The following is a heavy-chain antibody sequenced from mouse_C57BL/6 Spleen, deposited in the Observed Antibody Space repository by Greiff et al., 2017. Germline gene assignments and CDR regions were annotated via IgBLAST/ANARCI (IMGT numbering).Heavy chain of an antibody. D-gene: IGHD1-1*01. J-gene: IGHJ2*01. CDR1: GYAFSSSW. Sequence: QVQLQQSGPELVKPGASVKISCKASGYAFSSSWMNWVKQRPGKGLEWIGRIYPGDGDTNYNGKFKGKATLTADKSSSTAYMQLSRLTSEDSAVYFCARGTTVVDYFDYWGQGTTLTVSS. V-gene: IGHV1-82*01. CDR3: ARGTTVVDYFDY. CDR2: IYPGDGDT.